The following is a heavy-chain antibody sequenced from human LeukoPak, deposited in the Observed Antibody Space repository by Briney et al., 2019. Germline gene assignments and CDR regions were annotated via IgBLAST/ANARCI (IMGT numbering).Heavy chain of an antibody. V-gene: IGHV3-74*01. CDR2: INSDVSST. CDR3: ARAYGFHDSSGYYDGGHFDY. D-gene: IGHD3-22*01. J-gene: IGHJ4*02. CDR1: GFTFSSYW. Sequence: GGSLRLSCAASGFTFSSYWMHWVRQAPGKGLVWVSRINSDVSSTNYADSVKGRFTISRDSAKNTLYLQMNSLRAEDTAVYFCARAYGFHDSSGYYDGGHFDYWGQGTLVTVSS.